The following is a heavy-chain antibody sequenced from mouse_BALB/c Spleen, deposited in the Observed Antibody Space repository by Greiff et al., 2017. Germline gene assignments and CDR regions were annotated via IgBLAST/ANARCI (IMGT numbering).Heavy chain of an antibody. V-gene: IGHV3-6*02. CDR3: AGGNYVEAMDY. CDR1: GYSITSGYY. CDR2: ISYDGSN. J-gene: IGHJ4*01. D-gene: IGHD2-1*01. Sequence: ESGPGLVKPSQSLSLTCSVTGYSITSGYYWNWIRQFPGNKLEWMGYISYDGSNNYNPSLKNRISITRDTSKNQFFLKLNSVTTEDTATYYCAGGNYVEAMDYWGQGTSVTVSS.